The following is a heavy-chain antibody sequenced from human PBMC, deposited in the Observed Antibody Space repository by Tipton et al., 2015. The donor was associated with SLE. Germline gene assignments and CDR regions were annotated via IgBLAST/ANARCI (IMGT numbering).Heavy chain of an antibody. V-gene: IGHV4-34*01. J-gene: IGHJ6*02. CDR2: INHGGGT. CDR3: ARGDIVVIPAAPTYYYYYAMDV. D-gene: IGHD2-2*01. CDR1: GGSFSGYY. Sequence: TLSLTCAVYGGSFSGYYWSWIRQPPGKGLEWIGEINHGGGTNYNPSLKSRVAISVDTSKNQFSLKLSSVTAADTAVYYCARGDIVVIPAAPTYYYYYAMDVWGQGTTVTVSS.